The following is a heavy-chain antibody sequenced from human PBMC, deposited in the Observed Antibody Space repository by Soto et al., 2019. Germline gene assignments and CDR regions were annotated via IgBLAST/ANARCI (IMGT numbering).Heavy chain of an antibody. Sequence: PGGSLRLSCAASGFTFSSYSMNWVRQAPGKGLEWVSYISSSSSTIYYADSVKGRFTISRDNAKNSLYLQMNSLRDEDTAVYYCARDDIAYCGGDCYSNAFDIWGQGTMVTVSS. V-gene: IGHV3-48*02. D-gene: IGHD2-21*02. CDR3: ARDDIAYCGGDCYSNAFDI. CDR2: ISSSSSTI. CDR1: GFTFSSYS. J-gene: IGHJ3*02.